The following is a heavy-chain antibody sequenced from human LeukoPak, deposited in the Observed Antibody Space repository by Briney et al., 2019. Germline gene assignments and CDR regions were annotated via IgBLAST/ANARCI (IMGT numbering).Heavy chain of an antibody. V-gene: IGHV4-34*01. CDR2: INHSGST. J-gene: IGHJ4*02. CDR1: GGSFSGYY. CDR3: ARGVTPSLWFGELVGGYLDY. Sequence: SETLSLTCAVYGGSFSGYYWSWIRQPPGKGLEWIGEINHSGSTNYNPSLKSRVTISVDTSKIQFSLKLSSVTAADTAVYYCARGVTPSLWFGELVGGYLDYWGQGTLVTVSS. D-gene: IGHD3-10*01.